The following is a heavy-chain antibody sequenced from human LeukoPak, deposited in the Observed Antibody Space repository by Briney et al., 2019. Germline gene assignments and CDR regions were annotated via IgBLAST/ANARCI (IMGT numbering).Heavy chain of an antibody. CDR2: INHSGST. D-gene: IGHD6-13*01. CDR3: ARGVFGSSAPGLY. CDR1: GGSFIGYY. Sequence: KPSETLSLTCAVYGGSFIGYYWSWIRQPPGRGLEWIGEINHSGSTNYNPSLKSRVTISVDTSKNQFSLKLSSVTAADTAVYYCARGVFGSSAPGLYWGQGTLVTVSS. J-gene: IGHJ1*01. V-gene: IGHV4-34*01.